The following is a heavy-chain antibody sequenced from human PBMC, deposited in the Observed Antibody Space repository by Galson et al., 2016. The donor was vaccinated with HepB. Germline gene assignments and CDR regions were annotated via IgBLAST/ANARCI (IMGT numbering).Heavy chain of an antibody. J-gene: IGHJ3*01. CDR3: AKGVVVIGWSPSDAFDF. CDR1: KFTFNIYA. D-gene: IGHD2-15*01. V-gene: IGHV3-23*01. CDR2: ISGGGDTT. Sequence: SLRLSCAASKFTFNIYAMSWVRQALGKRLEWVSTISGGGDTTHYADSVKGRFTISRDNSNDTLFLHMNNLRADDTALYYCAKGVVVIGWSPSDAFDFWGHGTMVTVSS.